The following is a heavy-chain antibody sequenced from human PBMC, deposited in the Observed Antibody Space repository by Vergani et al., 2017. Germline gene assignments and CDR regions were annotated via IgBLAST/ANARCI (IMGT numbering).Heavy chain of an antibody. CDR1: GFTFNQYG. J-gene: IGHJ5*02. CDR2: TWYDGNNK. Sequence: QVQLVESGGGVVQPGRSLRLSCAASGFTFNQYGMHLVRQAPGKGLEWVAVTWYDGNNKQYADSVKGRFTISRDNSKSTMYLQMNSLRDEDTGVYYCARELRLLYNRFDPWGQGTLVTVSS. CDR3: ARELRLLYNRFDP. D-gene: IGHD1-14*01. V-gene: IGHV3-33*01.